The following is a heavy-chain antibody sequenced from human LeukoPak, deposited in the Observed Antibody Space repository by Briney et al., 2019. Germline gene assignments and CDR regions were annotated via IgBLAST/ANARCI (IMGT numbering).Heavy chain of an antibody. CDR3: TTTMTANWQYYFDY. D-gene: IGHD1-1*01. CDR2: IRSKAYGGTT. J-gene: IGHJ4*02. CDR1: GFSFSNYW. V-gene: IGHV3-49*04. Sequence: PGGSLRLSCEASGFSFSNYWMSWVRQAPEKGLEWVGFIRSKAYGGTTEYAASVKGRFTISRDDSKSIAYLQMNSLKTGDTAVYYCTTTMTANWQYYFDYWGQGTLVTVSS.